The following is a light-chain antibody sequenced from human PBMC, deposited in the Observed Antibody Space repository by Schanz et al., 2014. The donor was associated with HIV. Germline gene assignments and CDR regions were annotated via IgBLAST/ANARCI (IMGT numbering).Light chain of an antibody. J-gene: IGLJ1*01. CDR1: SSDVGGYNY. Sequence: QSALTQPASVSGSPGQSITISCTGTSSDVGGYNYVSWYQQHPGKAPKLMIYEGSKRPLGVSNRFSGSKSGNTASLTISGLQAEDEADYYCCSYAITTYVFGTGTQLTVL. CDR2: EGS. V-gene: IGLV2-14*01. CDR3: CSYAITTYV.